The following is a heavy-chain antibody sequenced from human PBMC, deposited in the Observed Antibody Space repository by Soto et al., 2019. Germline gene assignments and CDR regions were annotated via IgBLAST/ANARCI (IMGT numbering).Heavy chain of an antibody. J-gene: IGHJ6*02. CDR2: IILIFDIT. Sequence: QVQLVQSGAEVKKPGSSVKVSCKASGGTFRSYSISWVRQAPGQGLEWMGGIILIFDITNYEQKFQGRVTITADESTSTAYMELSSLGSDDTAVYYCARPDEGGYSSNHHYYYALDVWGQGTTVTV. CDR3: ARPDEGGYSSNHHYYYALDV. D-gene: IGHD3-22*01. V-gene: IGHV1-69*01. CDR1: GGTFRSYS.